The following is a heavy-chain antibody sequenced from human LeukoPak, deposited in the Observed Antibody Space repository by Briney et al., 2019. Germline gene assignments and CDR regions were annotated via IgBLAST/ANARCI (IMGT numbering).Heavy chain of an antibody. V-gene: IGHV3-23*01. CDR1: GFTFSNYA. CDR3: AKDLRTYGSGIYRLPTVIFDY. CDR2: IIGSGGDT. J-gene: IGHJ4*02. D-gene: IGHD3-10*01. Sequence: PGGSLRLSCAASGFTFSNYAMSWVRQAPGKGREWGSSIIGSGGDTYYADSVKGRFTISRDNSKSTLYLQMNSLRAEDTAVYYCAKDLRTYGSGIYRLPTVIFDYWGQGTLVTVSS.